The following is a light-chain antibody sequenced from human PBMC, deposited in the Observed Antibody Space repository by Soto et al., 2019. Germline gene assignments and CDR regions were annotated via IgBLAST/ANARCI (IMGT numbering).Light chain of an antibody. CDR1: QRVSRSY. CDR3: QQYGSPPYT. CDR2: GAS. Sequence: EIVLTQSPGTLSLSPGERATLSCRASQRVSRSYLAWYHQKPGQAPRLLIYGASSRATGIPDRFSGSVSGTAFTLTISRLEPEDFAVYYCQQYGSPPYTFGQGTKLEI. V-gene: IGKV3-20*01. J-gene: IGKJ2*01.